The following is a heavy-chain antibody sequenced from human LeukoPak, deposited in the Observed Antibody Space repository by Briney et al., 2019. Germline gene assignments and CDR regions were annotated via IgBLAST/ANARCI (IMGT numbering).Heavy chain of an antibody. J-gene: IGHJ4*02. V-gene: IGHV3-7*04. Sequence: GSLRLSCVASGFPFSSSWMTWVRQAPGKGLEWVANIKQDGSKKSYVDSVKGRFTISRDNAKNSLYLQMNSLRAEDTAIYYCTRVGYIDEGIDYWGQGTLVTVSS. D-gene: IGHD5-24*01. CDR1: GFPFSSSW. CDR3: TRVGYIDEGIDY. CDR2: IKQDGSKK.